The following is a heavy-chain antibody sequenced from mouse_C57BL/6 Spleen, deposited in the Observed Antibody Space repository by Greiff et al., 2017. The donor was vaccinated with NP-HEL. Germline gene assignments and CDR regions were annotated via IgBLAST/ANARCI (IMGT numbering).Heavy chain of an antibody. V-gene: IGHV1-52*01. Sequence: QVQLQQPGAELVRPGSSVKLSCKASGYTFTSYWMHWVKQRPIQGLEWIGNIDPSDSETHYNQQFKDKATLTVDKSSSTAYMQLISLTSEDSAVYYCARDYYGSSYPFAYWGQGTLVTVSA. CDR1: GYTFTSYW. J-gene: IGHJ3*01. CDR2: IDPSDSET. D-gene: IGHD1-1*01. CDR3: ARDYYGSSYPFAY.